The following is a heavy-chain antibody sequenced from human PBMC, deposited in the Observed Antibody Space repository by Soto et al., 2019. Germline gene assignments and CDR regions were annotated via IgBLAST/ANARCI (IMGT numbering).Heavy chain of an antibody. Sequence: QITLKESGPTLVKPTQTLTLTCTFSGFSLSTTRVGVGWIRQPPGKALEWLALIYWDYDKRYSPFLKSRLTITKDTSKNQVVLTMTNMDPMDTATYFCAHTLVAGLGYYFDYWGQGTLVTVSS. J-gene: IGHJ4*02. CDR3: AHTLVAGLGYYFDY. CDR1: GFSLSTTRVG. V-gene: IGHV2-5*02. CDR2: IYWDYDK. D-gene: IGHD6-19*01.